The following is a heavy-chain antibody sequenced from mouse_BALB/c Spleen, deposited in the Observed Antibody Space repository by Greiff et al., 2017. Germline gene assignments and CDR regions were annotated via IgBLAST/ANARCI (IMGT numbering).Heavy chain of an antibody. CDR3: ARDYYGYYAMDY. J-gene: IGHJ4*01. V-gene: IGHV3-2*02. D-gene: IGHD1-2*01. CDR1: GYSITSDYA. Sequence: EVQLQESGPGLVKPSQSLSLTCTVTGYSITSDYAWNWIRQFPGNKLEWMGYISYSGSTSYNPSLKSRISITRDTSKNQFFLQLNSVTTEDTATYYCARDYYGYYAMDYRGQGTSVTVSS. CDR2: ISYSGST.